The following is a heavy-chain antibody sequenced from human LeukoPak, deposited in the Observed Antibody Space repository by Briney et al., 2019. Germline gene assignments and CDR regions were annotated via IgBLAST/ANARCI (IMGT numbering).Heavy chain of an antibody. CDR2: INPNSGGT. CDR3: ARAGVYDILTGYYIPPYYYGMDA. V-gene: IGHV1-2*02. Sequence: ASVKVSCKASGYTFTGYYMHWVRQAPGQGLEWMGWINPNSGGTNYAQKFQGRVTMTRDTSISTAYMELSRLRSDDTAVYYCARAGVYDILTGYYIPPYYYGMDAWGQGTTGTVSS. D-gene: IGHD3-9*01. CDR1: GYTFTGYY. J-gene: IGHJ6*02.